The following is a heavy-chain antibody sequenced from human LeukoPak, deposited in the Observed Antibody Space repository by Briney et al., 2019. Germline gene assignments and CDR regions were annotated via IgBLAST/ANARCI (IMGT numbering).Heavy chain of an antibody. CDR2: ISSDGGIT. Sequence: TGGSLRLPCDASGFSFSTYAMHWVRQAPGKGLEYVSAISSDGGITYYANSVEGRFTISRDNSKNTLYLQMGSLRAEDMAVYFCARGYYDSGGYYFDYWGQGTLVTVSS. D-gene: IGHD3-22*01. J-gene: IGHJ4*02. V-gene: IGHV3-64*01. CDR3: ARGYYDSGGYYFDY. CDR1: GFSFSTYA.